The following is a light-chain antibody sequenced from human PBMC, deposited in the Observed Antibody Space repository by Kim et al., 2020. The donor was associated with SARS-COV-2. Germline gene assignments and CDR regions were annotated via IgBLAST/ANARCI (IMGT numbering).Light chain of an antibody. CDR3: GTWDNRLTAGV. J-gene: IGLJ3*02. Sequence: QSVLTQPPSMSAAPGQKVTISCSGTSSNIGKNYVSWYQHVPGTAPKLLIYDNNQRPSGVSDRFSGSTSGTSATLDITGLQTGDEADYYCGTWDNRLTAGVFGGGTQLTVL. CDR2: DNN. V-gene: IGLV1-51*01. CDR1: SSNIGKNY.